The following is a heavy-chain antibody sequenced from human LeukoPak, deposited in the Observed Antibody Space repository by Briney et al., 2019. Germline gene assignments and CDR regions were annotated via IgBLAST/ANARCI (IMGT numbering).Heavy chain of an antibody. CDR2: ISSSGSTI. V-gene: IGHV3-48*03. CDR1: GFTFSSYE. J-gene: IGHJ5*02. D-gene: IGHD3-22*01. CDR3: ARDRRRLGYDQSNWFDP. Sequence: KPGGSLRLSCAASGFTFSSYEMNWVRQAPGKGLEWVSYISSSGSTIYYADSVKGRFTISRDNAKNSLYLQMNSLRAEDTAVYYCARDRRRLGYDQSNWFDPWGQGTLVTVSS.